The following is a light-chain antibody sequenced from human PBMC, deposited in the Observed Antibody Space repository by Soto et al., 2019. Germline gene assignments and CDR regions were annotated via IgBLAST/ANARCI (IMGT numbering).Light chain of an antibody. J-gene: IGKJ5*01. Sequence: LTQSPGPLSLSPWESASLSCRASQPVSSNFLAWYQQKPGQAPRLLIYGVSSRASGIPDRFFGSGSGTDFTLTINRLEPEDFAVYYCQQYANSPITFGQGTRLETK. CDR3: QQYANSPIT. V-gene: IGKV3-20*01. CDR1: QPVSSNF. CDR2: GVS.